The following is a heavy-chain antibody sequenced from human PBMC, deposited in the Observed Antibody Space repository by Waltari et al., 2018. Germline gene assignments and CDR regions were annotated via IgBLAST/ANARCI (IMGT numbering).Heavy chain of an antibody. J-gene: IGHJ5*02. Sequence: QVQLQESGPGLVEPSGTLSLTCTVSGGAISGSGYYWGWVRQTPGKGLEWIASIYHDGPSYYTPSLKSRVTISGDTFENNFSLRLSSVTSADTAIYYCARPGSSSPYYWFNPWGQGILVTVSS. CDR2: IYHDGPS. CDR3: ARPGSSSPYYWFNP. D-gene: IGHD2-2*01. V-gene: IGHV4-39*02. CDR1: GGAISGSGYY.